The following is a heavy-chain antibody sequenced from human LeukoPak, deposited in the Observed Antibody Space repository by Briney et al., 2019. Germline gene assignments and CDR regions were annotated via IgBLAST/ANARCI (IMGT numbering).Heavy chain of an antibody. D-gene: IGHD3-22*01. V-gene: IGHV4-38-2*02. Sequence: PSETLSLTCTVSGYSISSGYYWGWIRQPPGKGLEWIGEINHSGSTNYNPSLKSRVTISVDTSKNQFSLKLSSVTAADTAVYYCARGLNDYYDSSGYYYVFDYWGQGTLVTVSS. CDR2: INHSGST. J-gene: IGHJ4*02. CDR3: ARGLNDYYDSSGYYYVFDY. CDR1: GYSISSGYY.